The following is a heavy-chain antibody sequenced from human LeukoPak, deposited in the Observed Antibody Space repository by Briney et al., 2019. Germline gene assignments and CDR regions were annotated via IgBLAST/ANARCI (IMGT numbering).Heavy chain of an antibody. D-gene: IGHD3-3*01. V-gene: IGHV1-8*01. CDR1: GYAFTSYD. CDR3: ARGWGRRGGWSGYYVDYYYYYMDV. J-gene: IGHJ6*03. CDR2: MNPNSGNT. Sequence: ASVKVSCKASGYAFTSYDINWVRQATGQGLEWMGWMNPNSGNTGYAQKFQGRVTMTRNTSISTAYMELSSLRSEDTAVYYCARGWGRRGGWSGYYVDYYYYYMDVWGKGTTVTVSS.